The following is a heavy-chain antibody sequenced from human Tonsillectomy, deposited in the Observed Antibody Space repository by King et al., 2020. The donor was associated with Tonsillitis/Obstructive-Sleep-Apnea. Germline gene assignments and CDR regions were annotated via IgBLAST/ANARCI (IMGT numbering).Heavy chain of an antibody. V-gene: IGHV3-33*01. CDR1: GFTFSSYD. CDR2: IWYDGSNK. D-gene: IGHD5-18*01. J-gene: IGHJ4*02. CDR3: AREKVDTAMITPSYYFDY. Sequence: VQLVESGGGVVQPGRSLRLSCAASGFTFSSYDMHWVRQAPGKGLEWVAVIWYDGSNKYYEDSVKGRFSISRDNSKNTLYLQMNSLRAEDTAVYYCAREKVDTAMITPSYYFDYWGQGTLVTVSS.